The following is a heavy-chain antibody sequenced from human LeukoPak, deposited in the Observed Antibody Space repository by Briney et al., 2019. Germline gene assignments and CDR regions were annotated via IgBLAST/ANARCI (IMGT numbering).Heavy chain of an antibody. CDR2: MNPNSGNT. Sequence: ASVKVSCKASGYTFTSYDINWVRQATGQGLEWMGWMNPNSGNTGYAQKFQGRVTMTRNTSISTAYMELSSLRSEDTAVYYCARAPYSSGGGGSPTFDYWGQGTLVTVSS. J-gene: IGHJ4*02. V-gene: IGHV1-8*01. D-gene: IGHD6-19*01. CDR1: GYTFTSYD. CDR3: ARAPYSSGGGGSPTFDY.